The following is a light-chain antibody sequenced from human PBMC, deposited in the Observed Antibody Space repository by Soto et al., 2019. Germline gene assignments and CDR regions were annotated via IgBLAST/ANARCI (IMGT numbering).Light chain of an antibody. CDR3: QQHNSWPQIT. CDR2: GAS. CDR1: ENVRTK. V-gene: IGKV3-15*01. Sequence: ELIMTESLEIRSVSPADPASIFCTASENVRTKVGWYQQKAGQAPRLLIYGASTRATGVPDRFIGSSSGTQFTLTIIRLQSEDSAVYFCQQHNSWPQITFGQGTRLEIK. J-gene: IGKJ5*01.